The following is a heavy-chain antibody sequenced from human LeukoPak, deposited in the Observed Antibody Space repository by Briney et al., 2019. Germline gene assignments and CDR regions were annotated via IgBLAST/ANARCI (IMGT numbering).Heavy chain of an antibody. CDR2: IYYSGST. Sequence: PSQTLSLTCTVSGGSISSGGYYWSWIRQHPGKGLEWIGYIYYSGSTYYNPSLKSRVTISVDTSKNQFSLKLSSVTAADTAVYYCARDDKYYYGSGRYYYGMDVWGKGTTVTVSS. J-gene: IGHJ6*04. CDR1: GGSISSGGYY. D-gene: IGHD3-10*01. V-gene: IGHV4-31*03. CDR3: ARDDKYYYGSGRYYYGMDV.